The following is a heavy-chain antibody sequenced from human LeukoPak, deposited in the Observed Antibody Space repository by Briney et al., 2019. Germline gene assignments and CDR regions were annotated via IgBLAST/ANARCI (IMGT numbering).Heavy chain of an antibody. CDR3: ASEQWLSGFDI. J-gene: IGHJ3*02. Sequence: GGSLRLSCAASGFTFSSYWMTWVRQAPGKGLEWVANINQDGSEKYYVDSVKGRFTISRDNAKNSLYLQMNSLRAEDTAVYYCASEQWLSGFDIWGQGTMVTVSS. CDR1: GFTFSSYW. V-gene: IGHV3-7*01. D-gene: IGHD6-19*01. CDR2: INQDGSEK.